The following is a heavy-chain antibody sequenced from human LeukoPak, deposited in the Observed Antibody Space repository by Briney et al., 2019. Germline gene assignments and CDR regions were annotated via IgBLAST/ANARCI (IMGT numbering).Heavy chain of an antibody. CDR3: TTREIVVEPAQTSMVRGVLWRSDF. V-gene: IGHV1-24*01. CDR2: FDPEDGET. J-gene: IGHJ4*01. Sequence: AASVKVSCKVSGYTLTELSMHWVRQAPGKGLEWMGGFDPEDGETIYAQNFQGRFTMTEDTSSGTAYMELNSLRSEDTAVYYCTTREIVVEPAQTSMVRGVLWRSDFWGHGTLVTVSS. D-gene: IGHD3-10*01. CDR1: GYTLTELS.